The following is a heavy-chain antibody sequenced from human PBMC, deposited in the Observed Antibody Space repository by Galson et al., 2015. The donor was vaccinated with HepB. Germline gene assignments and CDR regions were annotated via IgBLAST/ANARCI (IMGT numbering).Heavy chain of an antibody. J-gene: IGHJ3*02. CDR1: GFTFSSYA. V-gene: IGHV3-30*04. CDR3: AREVGATTFLAGAFDI. Sequence: SLRLSCAASGFTFSSYAMHWVRQAPDKGLEWVAVISYDGSNKYYADSVKGRFTISRDNSKNTLYLQMNGLRAEDTAVYYCAREVGATTFLAGAFDIWGQGTMVTVSS. CDR2: ISYDGSNK. D-gene: IGHD1-26*01.